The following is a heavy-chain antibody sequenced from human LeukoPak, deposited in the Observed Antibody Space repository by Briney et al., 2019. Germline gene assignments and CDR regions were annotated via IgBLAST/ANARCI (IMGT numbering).Heavy chain of an antibody. J-gene: IGHJ4*02. CDR2: INWNSGSV. CDR1: GFPFDDYA. Sequence: ALRLSCAASGFPFDDYALFWVRPAPGKGLEWVSGINWNSGSVDFADSVKGRFTTSRDNAKNSLYLQMNSLRAEDTAFYCAKGTGGYYGPFDSWGQGTLVTVSS. CDR3: AKGTGGYYGPFDS. V-gene: IGHV3-9*01. D-gene: IGHD3-22*01.